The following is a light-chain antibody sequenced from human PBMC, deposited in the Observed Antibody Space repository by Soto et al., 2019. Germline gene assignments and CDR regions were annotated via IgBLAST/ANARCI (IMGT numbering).Light chain of an antibody. CDR3: QHYGSSPLTT. CDR2: GAS. J-gene: IGKJ4*01. CDR1: QSFNSIY. V-gene: IGKV3-20*01. Sequence: EIVLTQSPGTLSLSPGERATLSCRASQSFNSIYLAWYQHKPGQAPRLLIYGASSRATGIPDRFSGSGSGTDFSLTISGLEPEDFAIYYCQHYGSSPLTTFGGGTKVEI.